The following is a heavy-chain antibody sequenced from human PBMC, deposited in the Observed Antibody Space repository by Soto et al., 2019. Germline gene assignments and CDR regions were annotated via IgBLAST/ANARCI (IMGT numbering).Heavy chain of an antibody. CDR2: INPSGGST. CDR3: ARYPYCSGGSCYSTSHDAFDI. CDR1: GYTFTSYY. V-gene: IGHV1-46*01. J-gene: IGHJ3*02. Sequence: EASVKVSCKASGYTFTSYYMHWVRQAPGQGLEWMGIINPSGGSTSYAQKFQGRVTMTRDTSTSTVYMELSSLRSEDTAVYYCARYPYCSGGSCYSTSHDAFDIWGQGTMVTVSS. D-gene: IGHD2-15*01.